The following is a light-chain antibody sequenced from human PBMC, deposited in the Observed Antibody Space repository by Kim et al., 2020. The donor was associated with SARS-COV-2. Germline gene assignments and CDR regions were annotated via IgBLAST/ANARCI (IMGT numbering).Light chain of an antibody. Sequence: SPGERATLSCRASQTINNKLVWYQHKPGQAPRLLIYDATTRATGGPARFIGSGSETDFTIIISSLQSEDFVVYYCQQSNDWPPLMFGQGTKVDIK. J-gene: IGKJ1*01. V-gene: IGKV3-15*01. CDR3: QQSNDWPPLM. CDR1: QTINNK. CDR2: DAT.